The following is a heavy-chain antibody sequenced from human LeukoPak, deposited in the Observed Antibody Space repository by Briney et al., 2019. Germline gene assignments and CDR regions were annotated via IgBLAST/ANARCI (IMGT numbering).Heavy chain of an antibody. J-gene: IGHJ5*02. V-gene: IGHV1-8*03. CDR2: MNPNSGNT. D-gene: IGHD2-8*01. CDR1: GYTFTSYD. Sequence: ASVKVSCKASGYTFTSYDINWVRQATGQGLEWMGWMNPNSGNTGYAQKFQGRVTITRNTSISTAYMELSSLRSEDTAVYYCARDSFHCTNGVCYSRGWFDPWGQGTLVTVSS. CDR3: ARDSFHCTNGVCYSRGWFDP.